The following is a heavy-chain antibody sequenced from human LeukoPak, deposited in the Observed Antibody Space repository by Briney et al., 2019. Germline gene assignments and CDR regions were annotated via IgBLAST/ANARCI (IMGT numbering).Heavy chain of an antibody. CDR2: INHSGST. D-gene: IGHD2-2*02. CDR3: ARWGSVAAAIGLENYYFDF. Sequence: PSETLSLTCTVSGGPISSYYWSWIRQPPGKGLEWIGEINHSGSTNYNPSLKSRVTISVDTSKNQFSLKLSSVTAADTAVYYCARWGSVAAAIGLENYYFDFWGQGTLVTVSS. V-gene: IGHV4-34*01. CDR1: GGPISSYY. J-gene: IGHJ4*02.